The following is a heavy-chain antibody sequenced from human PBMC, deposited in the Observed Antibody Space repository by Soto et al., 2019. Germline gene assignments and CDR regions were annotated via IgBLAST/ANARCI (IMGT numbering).Heavy chain of an antibody. CDR1: GGTFSSYT. Sequence: SVKVSCKASGGTFSSYTISWVRQAPGQGLEWMGRIIPILGIANYAQKFQGRVTITADKSASTAYMEPSSLRSEDTAVYYCARGSTVGPYVPRLYWYFDLWGRGTLVTVSS. V-gene: IGHV1-69*02. CDR2: IIPILGIA. CDR3: ARGSTVGPYVPRLYWYFDL. D-gene: IGHD3-16*01. J-gene: IGHJ2*01.